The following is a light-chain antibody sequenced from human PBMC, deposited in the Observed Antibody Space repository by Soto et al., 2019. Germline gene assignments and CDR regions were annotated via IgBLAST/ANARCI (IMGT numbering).Light chain of an antibody. Sequence: DIQMTQSPSSLSASVGDRVTITCRASQSISNYLNWYQQKPGKAPKLLIYAASSLQSGVPSRFSGSGSGTDFTLTINSLQPEDFATFYCQQTYSTPCTFGQGTKVDIK. J-gene: IGKJ1*01. V-gene: IGKV1-39*01. CDR2: AAS. CDR3: QQTYSTPCT. CDR1: QSISNY.